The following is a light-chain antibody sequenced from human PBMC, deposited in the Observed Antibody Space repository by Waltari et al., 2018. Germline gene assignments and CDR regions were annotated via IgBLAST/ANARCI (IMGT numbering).Light chain of an antibody. CDR2: DAS. V-gene: IGKV3-11*01. Sequence: VLTQSPATLSLSPGERATLSCRASQSVSRYLAWYQQKPGQAPRLLIYDASNRATGIPARFSGSGSGTDFTLTINSLEPEDFAVYYCQQRSNWLFTFGPGTKVDIK. J-gene: IGKJ3*01. CDR1: QSVSRY. CDR3: QQRSNWLFT.